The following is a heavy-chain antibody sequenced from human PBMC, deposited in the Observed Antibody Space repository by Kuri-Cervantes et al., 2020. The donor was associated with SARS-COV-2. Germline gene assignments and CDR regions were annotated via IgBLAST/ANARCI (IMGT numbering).Heavy chain of an antibody. J-gene: IGHJ4*02. CDR2: ISAYNGNT. D-gene: IGHD4-17*01. CDR1: GYTFTSYG. V-gene: IGHV1-18*01. Sequence: ASVKVSCKASGYTFTSYGISWVRQAPGKGLEWMGWISAYNGNTNYAQKFQGRFTMTTDTSTSTAYMELRSLRAEDTAVYYCAKAVEAYGELRGDFDYWGQGTLVTVSS. CDR3: AKAVEAYGELRGDFDY.